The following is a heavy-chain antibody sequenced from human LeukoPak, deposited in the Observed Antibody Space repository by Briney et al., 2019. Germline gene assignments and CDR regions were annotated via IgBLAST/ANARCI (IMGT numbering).Heavy chain of an antibody. J-gene: IGHJ4*02. CDR3: ARDYGDYVFDY. CDR1: GGSISSYY. D-gene: IGHD4-17*01. V-gene: IGHV4-59*01. CDR2: IYYSGSA. Sequence: NPSETLSLTCTVSGGSISSYYWSWIRQPPGKGLEWIGYIYYSGSANYNPSLKSRVTISVDTSKNQFSLKLSSVTAADTAVYYCARDYGDYVFDYWGQGTLVTVSS.